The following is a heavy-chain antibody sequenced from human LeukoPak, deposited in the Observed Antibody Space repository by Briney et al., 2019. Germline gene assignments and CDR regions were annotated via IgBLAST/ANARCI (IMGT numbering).Heavy chain of an antibody. J-gene: IGHJ6*04. D-gene: IGHD6-13*01. Sequence: GGSLRLSCAASGFTFSSYWMTWVRQAPGKGLEWVANIKQDGSEKYYVDSVKGRFTISRDNAKNSLYLQMNSLRAEDTAVYYCARGQQLVRQKYYYYYGMDVWGKGTTVTVSS. CDR3: ARGQQLVRQKYYYYYGMDV. CDR1: GFTFSSYW. CDR2: IKQDGSEK. V-gene: IGHV3-7*01.